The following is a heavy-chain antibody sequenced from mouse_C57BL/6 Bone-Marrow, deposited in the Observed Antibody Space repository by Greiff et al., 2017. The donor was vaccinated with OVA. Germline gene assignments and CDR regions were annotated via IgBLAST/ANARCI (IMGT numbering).Heavy chain of an antibody. V-gene: IGHV2-5*01. CDR1: GFSLTSYG. D-gene: IGHD2-5*01. Sequence: VQLQQSGPGLVQPSQSLSITCTVSGFSLTSYGVHWVRQSPGKGLEWLGVIWRGGSTDYNAAFMSRLSITKDNSKSQVFFKMNSLQTDDTAIYYCDHYSKNYAMDYWGHGTSVTVSS. CDR2: IWRGGST. CDR3: DHYSKNYAMDY. J-gene: IGHJ4*01.